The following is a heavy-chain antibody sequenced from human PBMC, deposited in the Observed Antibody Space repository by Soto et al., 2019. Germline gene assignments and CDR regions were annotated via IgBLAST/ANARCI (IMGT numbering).Heavy chain of an antibody. Sequence: LRLSCAASGFTFSSYAMHWVRQAPGKGLEWVAVISYDGRNKYYADSVKGRFTISRDNSKNTLYLEMNSLRVEDTAVYHCVRDTAYCSGGTCYSSHDMDVWGQGTTVTVSS. CDR1: GFTFSSYA. V-gene: IGHV3-30*04. CDR3: VRDTAYCSGGTCYSSHDMDV. CDR2: ISYDGRNK. D-gene: IGHD2-15*01. J-gene: IGHJ6*02.